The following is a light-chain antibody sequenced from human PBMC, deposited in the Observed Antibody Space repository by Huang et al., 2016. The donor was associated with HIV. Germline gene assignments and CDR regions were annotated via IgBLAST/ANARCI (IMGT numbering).Light chain of an antibody. J-gene: IGKJ3*01. Sequence: IQLTQSPSSVSASVGDRVTITCRASQDISSYLAWYQQKPGKAPKLLIYAASTLESGIPSRISGSGSGTDFTLTINTLQPEDVATYYCLQLKSYPVTFGPGTNVDV. CDR2: AAS. CDR3: LQLKSYPVT. CDR1: QDISSY. V-gene: IGKV1-9*01.